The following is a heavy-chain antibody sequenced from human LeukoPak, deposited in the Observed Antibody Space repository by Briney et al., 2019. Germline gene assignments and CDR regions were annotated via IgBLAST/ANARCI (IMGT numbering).Heavy chain of an antibody. D-gene: IGHD5-18*01. CDR1: GGSISNYY. CDR2: ISYGGSP. CDR3: ARSVTYSYGYFDQ. J-gene: IGHJ4*02. Sequence: SETLSLTCTVSGGSISNYYWSWIRQPPGKGLGWIGYISYGGSPSYNPSLKSRVTISVDTAKNQFSLKLTSVTAADTALYYCARSVTYSYGYFDQWGQGTLVTVSS. V-gene: IGHV4-59*01.